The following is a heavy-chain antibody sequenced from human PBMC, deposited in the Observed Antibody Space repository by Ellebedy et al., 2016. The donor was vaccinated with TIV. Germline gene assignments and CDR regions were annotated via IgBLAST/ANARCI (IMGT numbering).Heavy chain of an antibody. J-gene: IGHJ3*02. Sequence: GESLKISCGASGFSFRSYWMTWVRQAPGKGLEWVANINQGGSDKYYVDSVKGRFTISRDNAKNSLYLEMNSLRAEDTAVYYCATDGSYGDYLSPAHAFENWGQGTMVIVSS. CDR3: ATDGSYGDYLSPAHAFEN. D-gene: IGHD4-17*01. CDR2: INQGGSDK. CDR1: GFSFRSYW. V-gene: IGHV3-7*01.